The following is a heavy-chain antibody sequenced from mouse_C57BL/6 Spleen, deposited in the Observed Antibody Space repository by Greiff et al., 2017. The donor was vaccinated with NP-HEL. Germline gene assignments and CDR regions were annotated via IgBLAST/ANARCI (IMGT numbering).Heavy chain of an antibody. D-gene: IGHD2-2*01. Sequence: VQLQQPGAELVMPGASVKLSCKASGYTFTSYWMHWVKQRPGQGLEWIGEIDPSDSYTNYNQKFKGKSTLTVDKSSSTAYMQLSSLTSEDSAVYYCARGKRGVTTDWYFDVWGTGTTVTVSS. CDR2: IDPSDSYT. CDR3: ARGKRGVTTDWYFDV. V-gene: IGHV1-69*01. CDR1: GYTFTSYW. J-gene: IGHJ1*03.